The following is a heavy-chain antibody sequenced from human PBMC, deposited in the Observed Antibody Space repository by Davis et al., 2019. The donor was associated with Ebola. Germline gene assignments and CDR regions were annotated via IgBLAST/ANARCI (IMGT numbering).Heavy chain of an antibody. CDR1: GGSFSGYY. Sequence: PSETLSLTCAVYGGSFSGYYWSWIRQPPGKGLEWIGEINHSGSTNYNPSLKSRVTISVDTSKNQFSLKLSSVTAADTAVYYCARFARVVPAAFYYYYGMDVWGQGTTVTVSS. CDR2: INHSGST. CDR3: ARFARVVPAAFYYYYGMDV. J-gene: IGHJ6*02. V-gene: IGHV4-34*01. D-gene: IGHD2-2*01.